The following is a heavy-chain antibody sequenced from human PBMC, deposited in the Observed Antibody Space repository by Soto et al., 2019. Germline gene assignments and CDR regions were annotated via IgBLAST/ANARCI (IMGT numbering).Heavy chain of an antibody. CDR2: INSDGSNT. CDR3: ARDREFYDSSGPALTF. D-gene: IGHD3-22*01. J-gene: IGHJ4*02. Sequence: GGSLRLSCAASGFTFSNYWMHWVRQAPGKGLLWVSRINSDGSNTGYADSVKGRFTISRDNAKNTLYLQMNSVRAEDTAVYYCARDREFYDSSGPALTFWGQGTLVTVSS. CDR1: GFTFSNYW. V-gene: IGHV3-74*01.